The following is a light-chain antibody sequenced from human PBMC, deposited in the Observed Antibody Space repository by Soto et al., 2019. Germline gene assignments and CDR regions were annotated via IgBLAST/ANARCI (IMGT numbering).Light chain of an antibody. V-gene: IGKV3-15*01. Sequence: EIVMTQSPGTLSVSPGERATLSCRASQSVSSKLAWYRQKPGQAPRLLIYDASTRATGIPARFSGSGSGTEFTLTISSLQSEDSAVYSCHQYNSWPLTFGGGTKVDIK. CDR3: HQYNSWPLT. J-gene: IGKJ4*01. CDR1: QSVSSK. CDR2: DAS.